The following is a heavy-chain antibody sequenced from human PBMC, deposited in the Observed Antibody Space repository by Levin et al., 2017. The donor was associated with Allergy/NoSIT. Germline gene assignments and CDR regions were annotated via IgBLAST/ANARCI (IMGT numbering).Heavy chain of an antibody. CDR1: GGSISSSNW. V-gene: IGHV4-4*02. CDR3: ARVPHPSGWARAAFDS. CDR2: IYHSGST. J-gene: IGHJ3*02. D-gene: IGHD6-19*01. Sequence: PSETLSLTCAVSGGSISSSNWWSWVRQPPGKGLEWIGEIYHSGSTNYNPSLKSRVTISVDKSKNQFSLKLSSVTAADTAVYYCARVPHPSGWARAAFDSWGQGTMVTVSS.